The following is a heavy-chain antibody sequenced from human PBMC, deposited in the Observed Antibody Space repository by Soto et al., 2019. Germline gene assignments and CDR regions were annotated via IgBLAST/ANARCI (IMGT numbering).Heavy chain of an antibody. Sequence: SETLSLTCAVSGGSISSGGYSWSWIRQPPGKGLEWIGYIQHGGSTYYNPSLKSRVTISVDRSKNQFSLKLTSVTAADTAVYYCARDRNVDIVDYYGMDVWGQGTTVTVSS. V-gene: IGHV4-30-2*01. D-gene: IGHD5-12*01. J-gene: IGHJ6*02. CDR1: GGSISSGGYS. CDR2: IQHGGST. CDR3: ARDRNVDIVDYYGMDV.